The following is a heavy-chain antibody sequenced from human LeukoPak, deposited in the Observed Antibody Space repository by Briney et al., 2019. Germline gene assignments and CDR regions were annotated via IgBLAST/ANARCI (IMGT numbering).Heavy chain of an antibody. D-gene: IGHD5-12*01. V-gene: IGHV3-53*01. Sequence: GGSLRLSCAASGFTVSSNYMSWVRQAPGKGLEWVSVIYTGGSTYYADSVKGRFTISRDNSKNTVYPQMNSLRADDTAVYYCAGGVVVAARFDYWGQGTLVTVSS. J-gene: IGHJ4*02. CDR2: IYTGGST. CDR1: GFTVSSNY. CDR3: AGGVVVAARFDY.